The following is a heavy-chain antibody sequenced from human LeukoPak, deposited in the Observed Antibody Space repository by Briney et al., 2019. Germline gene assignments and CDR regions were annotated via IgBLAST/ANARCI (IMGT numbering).Heavy chain of an antibody. CDR1: GGSISSGGYS. D-gene: IGHD3-10*01. J-gene: IGHJ5*02. V-gene: IGHV4-30-2*01. Sequence: SETLSLTCAVSGGSISSGGYSWSWIRQPPGKGLEWIGYIYHSGSTYYNPSLKSRVTISVDRSKNQFSLKLSSVTAADTAVYYCAQGGWFGENWFDPWGQGTLVTVSS. CDR3: AQGGWFGENWFDP. CDR2: IYHSGST.